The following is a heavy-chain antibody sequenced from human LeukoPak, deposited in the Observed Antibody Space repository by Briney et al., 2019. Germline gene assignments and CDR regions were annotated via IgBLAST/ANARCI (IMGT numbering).Heavy chain of an antibody. CDR3: ARWHSHGRYFDY. V-gene: IGHV4-59*01. Sequence: SETLSLTCTVSGVSIRNYCWNWIRQPPGKGLEWIGYICDSGNIDYKPSLKSRVTISVDTSKNQFSLKLTSATAADTAVYYCARWHSHGRYFDYWGQGALVAVSS. CDR1: GVSIRNYC. D-gene: IGHD2-21*01. CDR2: ICDSGNI. J-gene: IGHJ4*02.